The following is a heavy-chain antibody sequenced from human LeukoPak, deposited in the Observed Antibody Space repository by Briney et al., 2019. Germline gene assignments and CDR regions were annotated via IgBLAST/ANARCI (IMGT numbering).Heavy chain of an antibody. CDR2: IHSDGTST. CDR3: ARDNHYSIDY. V-gene: IGHV3-74*01. D-gene: IGHD1-14*01. Sequence: GGSLRLSCGASGFTFSTTWMHWVRQAPGKGLGCVSRIHSDGTSTVYADSVKGRFTISRDNAKHTVYLQMSGLGVDDTAVYYCARDNHYSIDYWGQGNLVTVSS. J-gene: IGHJ4*02. CDR1: GFTFSTTW.